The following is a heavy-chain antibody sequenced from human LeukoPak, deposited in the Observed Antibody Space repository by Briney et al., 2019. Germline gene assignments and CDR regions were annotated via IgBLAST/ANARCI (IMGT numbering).Heavy chain of an antibody. CDR1: SGSINNHY. J-gene: IGHJ4*02. V-gene: IGHV4-59*11. CDR2: IYVSWNT. Sequence: SETLSLTCIVSSGSINNHYWSWIRQPPGKGLEWIGYIYVSWNTNYNPSLQSRVTISMDASRNQFSLNLTSVTAADTAVYYCARDQIGYGLDYWGQGTLVTVSS. D-gene: IGHD5-18*01. CDR3: ARDQIGYGLDY.